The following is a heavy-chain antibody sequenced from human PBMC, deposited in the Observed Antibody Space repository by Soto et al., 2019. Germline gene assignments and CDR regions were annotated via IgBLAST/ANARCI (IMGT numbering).Heavy chain of an antibody. CDR1: GFTFRTFG. V-gene: IGHV3-30*18. J-gene: IGHJ4*02. CDR2: VSHDGIIQ. CDR3: AKEGTPYTSSHLDN. Sequence: QVQLVESGGGVVQSGRCLRLFCVASGFTFRTFGMQWVRQVPGKGLEWVAVVSHDGIIQHYADSVKGRFSISRDNFKNTVYLQMYRLRPDDTAVYYCAKEGTPYTSSHLDNWGQGTLVTVSS. D-gene: IGHD6-19*01.